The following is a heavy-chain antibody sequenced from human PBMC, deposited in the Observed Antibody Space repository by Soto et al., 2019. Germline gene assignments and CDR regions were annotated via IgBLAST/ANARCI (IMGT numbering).Heavy chain of an antibody. D-gene: IGHD3-3*01. CDR1: GDSVSSNSAA. CDR2: TYYRSKWYN. J-gene: IGHJ6*02. CDR3: VSERRFGVVIDYYGMDV. Sequence: SQTLSLTCAISGDSVSSNSAAWNWIRQSPSRGLEWLGRTYYRSKWYNDYAVSVKSRITINPDTSKNQFSLQLNSVTPDDTAVYYCVSERRFGVVIDYYGMDVWGQGTTVTVSS. V-gene: IGHV6-1*01.